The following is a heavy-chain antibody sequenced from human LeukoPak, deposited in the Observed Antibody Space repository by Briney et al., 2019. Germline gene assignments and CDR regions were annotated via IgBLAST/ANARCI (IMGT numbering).Heavy chain of an antibody. Sequence: GESLKISCKGSGYSFTSYWIGWVRQMPGKGLGGMGIIYPGDSDTRYSPSFQGQVTISADKSISTAYLQWSSLKASDTAMYYCARRGSGSSDYYYYMDVWGKGNTVTVSS. CDR3: ARRGSGSSDYYYYMDV. J-gene: IGHJ6*03. CDR1: GYSFTSYW. V-gene: IGHV5-51*01. D-gene: IGHD3-10*01. CDR2: IYPGDSDT.